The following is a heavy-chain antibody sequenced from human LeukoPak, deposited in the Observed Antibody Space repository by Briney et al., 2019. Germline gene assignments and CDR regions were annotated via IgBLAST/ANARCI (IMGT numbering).Heavy chain of an antibody. V-gene: IGHV3-48*03. J-gene: IGHJ4*02. CDR3: ARDPGYTYGFY. Sequence: GSLRLSCAASGFTFSSYEMNWVRQAPGKGLEWISYISSSGTTIYYADSVKGRFTISRDNAKNSLYLQMNSLRAEDTAVYYCARDPGYTYGFYWGQGTLVTVSS. CDR1: GFTFSSYE. CDR2: ISSSGTTI. D-gene: IGHD5-18*01.